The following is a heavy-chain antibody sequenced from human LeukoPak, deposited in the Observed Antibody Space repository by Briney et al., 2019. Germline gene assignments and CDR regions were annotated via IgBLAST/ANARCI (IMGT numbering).Heavy chain of an antibody. CDR3: AREATGTTAAFDM. CDR2: INQDGTKK. V-gene: IGHV3-7*01. CDR1: GFTLSSYW. Sequence: PGGSLRLSCAASGFTLSSYWMSWVRQAPGKGLEWVADINQDGTKKYYVDSVKGRFTISRDNAKNSLYLQVNSLRAEDTAVFYCAREATGTTAAFDMWGQGTMVTVSS. D-gene: IGHD2/OR15-2a*01. J-gene: IGHJ3*02.